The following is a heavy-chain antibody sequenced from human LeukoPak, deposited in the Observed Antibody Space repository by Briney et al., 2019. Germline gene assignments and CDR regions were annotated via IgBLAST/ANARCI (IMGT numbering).Heavy chain of an antibody. J-gene: IGHJ6*04. D-gene: IGHD5-12*01. CDR1: GGSFSGDY. Sequence: PSETLSLTCAVYGGSFSGDYWSWIRQPPGKGLEWIGEINHSGSTNYNPSLKSRVTISVDTSKNQFSLKLSSVTAADTAVYYCAERGYSGYDNQRYYYYGMDVWGKGTTVTVSS. V-gene: IGHV4-34*01. CDR2: INHSGST. CDR3: AERGYSGYDNQRYYYYGMDV.